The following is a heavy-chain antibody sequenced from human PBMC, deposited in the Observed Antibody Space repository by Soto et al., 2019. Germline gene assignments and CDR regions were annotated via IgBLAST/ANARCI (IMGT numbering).Heavy chain of an antibody. CDR2: MNPNSGNT. V-gene: IGHV1-8*01. J-gene: IGHJ4*02. CDR1: GYTFTRYD. D-gene: IGHD3-10*01. Sequence: ASVKVSCKASGYTFTRYDINWVRQATGQGLDWMGWMNPNSGNTGYAQKFQGRVTMTRNTSISTAYMELSSLRSEDTAVYYCARTFYYGSGSYYWQYYLAYRGQGTLVTVSS. CDR3: ARTFYYGSGSYYWQYYLAY.